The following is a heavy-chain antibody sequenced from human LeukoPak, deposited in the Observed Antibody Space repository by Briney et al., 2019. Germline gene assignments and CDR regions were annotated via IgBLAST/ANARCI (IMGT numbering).Heavy chain of an antibody. CDR1: GFTFSSYA. CDR2: ISGSGGST. J-gene: IGHJ4*02. CDR3: AKIDAVVTCFDY. V-gene: IGHV3-23*01. D-gene: IGHD4-23*01. Sequence: GGSLRLSCAASGFTFSSYAMSWVRQAPGKGLEWVSAISGSGGSTYYADSVKGRFTISRDNSKNTLYLQMNGLRAEDTAVYYCAKIDAVVTCFDYWGQGTLVTVSS.